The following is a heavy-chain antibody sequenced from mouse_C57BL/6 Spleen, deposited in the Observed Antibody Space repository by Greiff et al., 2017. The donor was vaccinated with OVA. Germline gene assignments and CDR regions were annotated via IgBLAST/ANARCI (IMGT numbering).Heavy chain of an antibody. V-gene: IGHV5-16*01. D-gene: IGHD2-4*01. CDR2: INYDGSST. J-gene: IGHJ4*01. CDR1: GFTFSDYY. Sequence: EVKLVESEGGLVQPGSSMKLSCTASGFTFSDYYMAWVRQVPEKGLEWVANINYDGSSTYYLDSLKSRFIISRDNAKNILYLQRSRLKSEDTATYDCAREDYDYDGYYAMDYWGQGTSVTVSS. CDR3: AREDYDYDGYYAMDY.